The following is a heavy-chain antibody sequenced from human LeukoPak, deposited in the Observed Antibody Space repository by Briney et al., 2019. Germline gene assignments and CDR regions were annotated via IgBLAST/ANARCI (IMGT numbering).Heavy chain of an antibody. CDR1: GFTFSNAW. D-gene: IGHD1-26*01. CDR2: IKSKTDGGTT. Sequence: PGGSLRLSCAASGFTFSNAWMSWVRQAPGKGLEWVGRIKSKTDGGTTDYAAPVKGRFTISRDDSKNTLYLQMNSLKTEDTAVYYCTTEAHYGGSYYVGYWGQGTLVTVSS. CDR3: TTEAHYGGSYYVGY. V-gene: IGHV3-15*01. J-gene: IGHJ4*02.